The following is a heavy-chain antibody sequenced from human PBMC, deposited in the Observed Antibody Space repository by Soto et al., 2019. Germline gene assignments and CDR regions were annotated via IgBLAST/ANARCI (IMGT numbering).Heavy chain of an antibody. D-gene: IGHD2-2*01. V-gene: IGHV3-11*01. J-gene: IGHJ4*02. CDR1: GFTFSDYY. Sequence: QVQLVESGGGLVKPGGSLRLSCAASGFTFSDYYMSWIRQAPGKGLEWVSYISSSGSTIYYADSVKGRFTISRDNAKNSLYLQMNSRRAEDTAVYYCARDLPPTLSAMFRPHSPPANDKFDYWGQGTRVTVSS. CDR2: ISSSGSTI. CDR3: ARDLPPTLSAMFRPHSPPANDKFDY.